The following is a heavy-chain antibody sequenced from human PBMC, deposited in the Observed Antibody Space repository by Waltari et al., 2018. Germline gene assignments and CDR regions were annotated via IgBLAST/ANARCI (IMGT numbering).Heavy chain of an antibody. J-gene: IGHJ6*02. CDR1: GVTFSTYW. CDR2: ITSDGSRT. D-gene: IGHD2-15*01. Sequence: VQLVESGGGLVQPGGSLRLSCEASGVTFSTYWMCWVRQVPGKGLVWVSTITSDGSRTRYADSVKGRFTISRDNAKNTLYLQTNSLRAEDTAVYYCASHRPGGYGMDVWGHGTTVTVSS. CDR3: ASHRPGGYGMDV. V-gene: IGHV3-74*01.